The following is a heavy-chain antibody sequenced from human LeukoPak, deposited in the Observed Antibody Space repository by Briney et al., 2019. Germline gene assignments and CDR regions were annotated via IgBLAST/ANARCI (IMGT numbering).Heavy chain of an antibody. CDR3: ARDRGSIKVITDY. CDR1: GYTFTSYG. V-gene: IGHV1-18*01. D-gene: IGHD3-10*01. CDR2: ISSNSDNT. J-gene: IGHJ4*02. Sequence: GASVKVSCKATGYTFTSYGISWVRQAPGQGLEWMGWISSNSDNTNYAQKLQGRVTMTTDTSTSTAYMELRSLRSDDTAVYYCARDRGSIKVITDYWGQGTLVTVSS.